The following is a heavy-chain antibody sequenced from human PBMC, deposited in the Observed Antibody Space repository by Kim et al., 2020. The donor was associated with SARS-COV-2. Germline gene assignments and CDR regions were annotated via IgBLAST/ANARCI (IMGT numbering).Heavy chain of an antibody. J-gene: IGHJ6*02. CDR2: LNAGNGNT. V-gene: IGHV1-3*01. CDR3: ARGHHYDSSGYWMGYYGMDV. Sequence: ASVKVSCKASGYTFTTYAMHWVRQAPGQRLEWMGWLNAGNGNTKYSEKFQGRVTFIRDTSASIAYMELSSLRSEDTAKYYCARGHHYDSSGYWMGYYGMDVWGQGPTVTVSS. CDR1: GYTFTTYA. D-gene: IGHD3-22*01.